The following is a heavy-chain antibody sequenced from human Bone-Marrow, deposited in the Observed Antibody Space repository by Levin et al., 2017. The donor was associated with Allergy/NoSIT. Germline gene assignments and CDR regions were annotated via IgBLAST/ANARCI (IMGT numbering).Heavy chain of an antibody. V-gene: IGHV4-39*01. J-gene: IGHJ5*02. D-gene: IGHD3-10*02. CDR3: ARRHYGRGRFDP. CDR1: GDSITSSTYY. Sequence: PSETLSLTCTVSGDSITSSTYYWAWIRQPPGKGLEWIGTIYYTGSTSYNPSLKSRVNISVDTSKNQFALKLNSVSAADTAVYYCARRHYGRGRFDPWGQGTQVTVST. CDR2: IYYTGST.